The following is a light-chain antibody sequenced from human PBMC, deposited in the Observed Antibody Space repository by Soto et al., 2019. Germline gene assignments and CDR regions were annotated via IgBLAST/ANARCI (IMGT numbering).Light chain of an antibody. CDR1: QSMSSW. CDR3: QQYNTYPYT. Sequence: DIQMTQSPSTLSASVGDRVTITCRASQSMSSWLAWYQQKPGKAPKRLIYKASSLESGVPSRFSGSGSRTEFTLTISSLQPDDVATFHCQQYNTYPYTFGQGTKLEIK. J-gene: IGKJ2*01. CDR2: KAS. V-gene: IGKV1-5*03.